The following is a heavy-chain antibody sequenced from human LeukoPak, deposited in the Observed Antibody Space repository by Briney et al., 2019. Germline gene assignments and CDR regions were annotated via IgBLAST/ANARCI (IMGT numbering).Heavy chain of an antibody. J-gene: IGHJ4*02. CDR1: GGSISSGDYY. D-gene: IGHD6-13*01. CDR2: IYYSGST. Sequence: PSQTLSLTCTVSGGSISSGDYYWSWIRQPPGKGLEWFGYIYYSGSTYYNPSLKSRVTISVDTSKNQFSLKLSSVTAADTAVYYCARDEPRIAGVYWGQGTLVTVSS. CDR3: ARDEPRIAGVY. V-gene: IGHV4-30-4*08.